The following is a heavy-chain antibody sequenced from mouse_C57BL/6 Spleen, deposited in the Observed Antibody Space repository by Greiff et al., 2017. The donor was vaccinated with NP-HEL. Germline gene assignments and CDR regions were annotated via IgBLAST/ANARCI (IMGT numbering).Heavy chain of an antibody. CDR3: TTAGSNYYDG. Sequence: EVQLQQSGAELVRPGASVKLSCTASGFNIKDDYMHWVKQRPEQGLEWIGWIDPENGDTEYASMFPGKATITADTSSNTAYLQLSSLTSKDTAVYYCTTAGSNYYDGWGQGSTLTVSS. D-gene: IGHD1-1*01. V-gene: IGHV14-4*01. CDR2: IDPENGDT. CDR1: GFNIKDDY. J-gene: IGHJ2*01.